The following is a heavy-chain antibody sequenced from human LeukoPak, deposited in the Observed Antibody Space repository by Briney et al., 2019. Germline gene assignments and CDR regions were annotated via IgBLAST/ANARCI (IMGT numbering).Heavy chain of an antibody. D-gene: IGHD3-9*01. CDR1: GCTFSGYY. J-gene: IGHJ4*02. V-gene: IGHV3-11*06. CDR3: ARDRSVLNSDFLTRYYRGLGY. CDR2: INSSSSYT. Sequence: AGSLSLSCAVSGCTFSGYYMSWIRQPPGKGLEWVSYINSSSSYTNHADSVKGRFTISRDNAKNSLYLQMFSLRAEDTAVYYCARDRSVLNSDFLTRYYRGLGYWGQGTLVTVSS.